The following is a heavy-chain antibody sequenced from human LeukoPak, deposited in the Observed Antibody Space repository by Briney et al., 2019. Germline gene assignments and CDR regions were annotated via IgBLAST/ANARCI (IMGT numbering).Heavy chain of an antibody. Sequence: GGSLRLSCAASGFTFSNFWMNWVRQAPGKGLEWVANIKQDGSVKHYVDSVKGRFTISRDNTKNSLYLQMNSLRAEDTAVYYCARTLPYSSGSEIDYWGQGTLVTVSS. D-gene: IGHD6-19*01. CDR1: GFTFSNFW. CDR3: ARTLPYSSGSEIDY. V-gene: IGHV3-7*01. CDR2: IKQDGSVK. J-gene: IGHJ4*02.